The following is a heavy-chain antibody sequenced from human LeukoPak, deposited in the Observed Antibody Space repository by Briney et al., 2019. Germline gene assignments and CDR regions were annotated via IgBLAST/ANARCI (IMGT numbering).Heavy chain of an antibody. CDR1: GGSISSYY. V-gene: IGHV3-66*02. CDR2: IYSGGST. J-gene: IGHJ4*02. CDR3: ARVKRDRGYYFDY. D-gene: IGHD5-24*01. Sequence: PSETLSLTCTVSGGSISSYYWSWIRQPPGKGLEWVSVIYSGGSTYYADSVKGRFTISRDNSKNTLYLQMNSLRAEDTAVYYCARVKRDRGYYFDYWGQGTLVTVSS.